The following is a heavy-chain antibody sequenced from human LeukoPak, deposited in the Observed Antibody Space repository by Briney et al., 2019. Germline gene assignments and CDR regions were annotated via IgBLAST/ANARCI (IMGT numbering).Heavy chain of an antibody. D-gene: IGHD6-19*01. CDR3: ARQGTYSSAIGMGY. J-gene: IGHJ4*02. CDR1: GYTFNNHY. CDR2: INPSGGST. V-gene: IGHV1-46*02. Sequence: VASVKVSCKASGYTFNNHYMYWVRQAPGQGLEWMGVINPSGGSTSYAQKFQGRVTMTRDTSTRTVYMEVNSLRSEDTAVYYCARQGTYSSAIGMGYWGQGTLVTVSS.